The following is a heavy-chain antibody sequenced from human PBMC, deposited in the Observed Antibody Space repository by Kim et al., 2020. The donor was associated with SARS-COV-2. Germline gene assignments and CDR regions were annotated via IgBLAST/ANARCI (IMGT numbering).Heavy chain of an antibody. CDR3: ARGQLELVY. V-gene: IGHV3-11*04. J-gene: IGHJ4*02. CDR2: GTTV. D-gene: IGHD3-10*01. Sequence: GTTVSCADSVKGRFTISRDNAQNSLYLQMNSLRGEDTAVYYCARGQLELVYWGQGTLVTVSS.